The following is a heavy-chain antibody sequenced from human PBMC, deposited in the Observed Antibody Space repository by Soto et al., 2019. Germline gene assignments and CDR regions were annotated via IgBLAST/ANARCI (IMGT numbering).Heavy chain of an antibody. J-gene: IGHJ3*02. CDR2: INPSGGST. CDR3: AREYSRGSPHDAFDI. D-gene: IGHD6-19*01. V-gene: IGHV1-46*01. Sequence: ASVKVSCKAAGYTFTSYYMHWVRQAPGQGLEWMGIINPSGGSTSYAQKFQGRVTMTRDTSTSTVYMELSSLRSDDTAVYYCAREYSRGSPHDAFDIWGQGTMVTVSS. CDR1: GYTFTSYY.